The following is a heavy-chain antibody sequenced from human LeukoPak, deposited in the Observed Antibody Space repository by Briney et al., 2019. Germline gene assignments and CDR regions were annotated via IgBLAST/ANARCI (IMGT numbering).Heavy chain of an antibody. Sequence: GGSLRLSCAASGLTFSNYAMTWVRQAPGKGLEWVSCISDSGGKTYYADSVKGRFTISRDNAKNSLYLQMNSLRAEDTAMYYCARDRIAVAPVYGMDVWGQGTTVTVSS. D-gene: IGHD6-19*01. CDR3: ARDRIAVAPVYGMDV. CDR2: ISDSGGKT. CDR1: GLTFSNYA. J-gene: IGHJ6*02. V-gene: IGHV3-21*01.